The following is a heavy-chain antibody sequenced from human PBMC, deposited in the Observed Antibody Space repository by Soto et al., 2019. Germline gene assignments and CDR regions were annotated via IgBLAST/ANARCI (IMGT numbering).Heavy chain of an antibody. CDR2: IFSSGTT. CDR3: ARVPSPFDYYYAMDV. CDR1: GDAISSGNKY. D-gene: IGHD3-9*01. Sequence: SETLSLTCIVSGDAISSGNKYWSWIRQPPGKGLEWLGYIFSSGTTYHNPSLTSRLSMSLDTSQNQLSLKLNSVTDADTAVYFCARVPSPFDYYYAMDVWGQGTSVTVSS. V-gene: IGHV4-30-4*01. J-gene: IGHJ6*02.